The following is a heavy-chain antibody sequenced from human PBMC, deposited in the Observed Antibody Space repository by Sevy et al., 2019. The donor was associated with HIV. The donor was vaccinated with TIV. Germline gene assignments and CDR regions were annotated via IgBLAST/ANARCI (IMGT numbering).Heavy chain of an antibody. J-gene: IGHJ3*02. V-gene: IGHV4-39*01. CDR3: ARRRVEDYYGSGTPPLVNGPFDI. CDR1: GGSISNSDSY. CDR2: IYYSGST. Sequence: PSETLSLTCTVSGGSISNSDSYWGWIRQPPGKGLGWIGSIYYSGSTYYNPSLKSRVTLSVDTSKNQFSLKVNSVTAAETALYYCARRRVEDYYGSGTPPLVNGPFDIWGQGTMVTVSS. D-gene: IGHD3-10*01.